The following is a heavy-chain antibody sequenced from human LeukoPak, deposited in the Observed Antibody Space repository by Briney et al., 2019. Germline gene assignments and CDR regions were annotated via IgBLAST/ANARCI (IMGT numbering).Heavy chain of an antibody. CDR1: GFSFSIYG. Sequence: GGSLRLSCAASGFSFSIYGMSWVRQAPGKGLEWVSSISGSAMYTDYADSVKGRFTISRDNSKNTLYLQMNGLRAEDTAVYFCAKGRIGAAVNWFDPWGQGSLVTVSS. CDR2: ISGSAMYT. J-gene: IGHJ5*02. CDR3: AKGRIGAAVNWFDP. V-gene: IGHV3-23*01. D-gene: IGHD6-25*01.